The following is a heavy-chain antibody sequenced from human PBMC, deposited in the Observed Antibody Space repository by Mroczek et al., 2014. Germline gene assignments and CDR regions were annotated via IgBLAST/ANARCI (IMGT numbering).Heavy chain of an antibody. V-gene: IGHV3-30-3*01. J-gene: IGHJ4*02. D-gene: IGHD2-2*01. Sequence: ESGGGVVQPGRSLRLSCAASGFTFSSYAMHWVRQAPGKGLEWVAVISYDGSNKYYADSVKGRFTISRDNSKNTLYLQMNSLRAEDTAVYYCARDGNVLYCSSTSCLETTPNKPDYWAREPLVHRL. CDR1: GFTFSSYA. CDR3: ARDGNVLYCSSTSCLETTPNKPDY. CDR2: ISYDGSNK.